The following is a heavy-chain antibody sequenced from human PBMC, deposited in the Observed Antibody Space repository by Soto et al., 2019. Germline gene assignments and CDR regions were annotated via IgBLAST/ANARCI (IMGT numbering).Heavy chain of an antibody. CDR3: ATYYTAVAYFED. CDR1: GDPSSYSA. CDR2: NNPNFGSA. D-gene: IGHD5-18*01. V-gene: IGHV1-69*01. J-gene: IGHJ4*02. Sequence: QVRVVQSGAEVRKPGSSVKVSCTASGDPSSYSAIGWLRQAPGQGLEWMGGNNPNFGSAIYAQKFQGRTTITAHYMELNDLRSEDTAIYFCATYYTAVAYFEDWGQGTLGTVSS.